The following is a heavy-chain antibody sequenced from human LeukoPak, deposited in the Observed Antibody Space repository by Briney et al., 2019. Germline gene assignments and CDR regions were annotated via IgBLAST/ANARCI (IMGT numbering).Heavy chain of an antibody. Sequence: GGSLRLSCAASGFTFDGYAMHWFRQAPGKGLEWVSGISWNSGSIGYADSVKGRFTISRDNAKNSLYLQMNSLRAEDTALYYCAKSGGGTTPFDYWGQGTLVTVSS. D-gene: IGHD2-8*02. CDR3: AKSGGGTTPFDY. V-gene: IGHV3-9*01. J-gene: IGHJ4*02. CDR2: ISWNSGSI. CDR1: GFTFDGYA.